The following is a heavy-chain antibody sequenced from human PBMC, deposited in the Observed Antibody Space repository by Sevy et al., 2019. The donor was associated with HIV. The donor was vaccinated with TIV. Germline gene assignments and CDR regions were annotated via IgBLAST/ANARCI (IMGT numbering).Heavy chain of an antibody. CDR2: IYHSGST. Sequence: SESLSLTCAVSGGSISSGGYSWSWIRQPPGKGLEWIGYIYHSGSTYYNPSLKSRVTISVDRSKNQFSLKLSSVTAADTAVYYCARVNKVTAFYFDYWGQGTLVTVSS. CDR1: GGSISSGGYS. D-gene: IGHD2-21*02. CDR3: ARVNKVTAFYFDY. V-gene: IGHV4-30-2*01. J-gene: IGHJ4*02.